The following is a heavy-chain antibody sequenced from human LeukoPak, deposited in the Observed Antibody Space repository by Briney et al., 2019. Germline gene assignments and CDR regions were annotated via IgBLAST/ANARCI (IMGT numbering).Heavy chain of an antibody. J-gene: IGHJ4*02. V-gene: IGHV4-31*02. D-gene: IGHD3-22*01. Sequence: SQTLSLTCTVSGGSISSGDYYWSWIRQHPGKGLEWIGYIYYSGSTYYNPSLKSRVTISVDTSKNQFSLKLSSVTAADTAVYYCARVLRSSGSPDYWGQGTLDTVSS. CDR3: ARVLRSSGSPDY. CDR1: GGSISSGDYY. CDR2: IYYSGST.